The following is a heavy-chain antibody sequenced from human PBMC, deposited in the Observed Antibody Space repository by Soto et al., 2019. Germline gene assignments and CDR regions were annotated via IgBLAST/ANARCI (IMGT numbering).Heavy chain of an antibody. V-gene: IGHV1-3*01. J-gene: IGHJ5*02. D-gene: IGHD2-2*01. Sequence: QVQLVQSGAEVKKPEASVKVSCKASGYTFTSYAMHWVRQAPGQRLEWMGWINAGNGNTKYSQKFQGRVTITRDTSASTAYMELSSLRSEDTAVYYCARDATQVVPAAMYNWFDPWGQGTLVTVSS. CDR2: INAGNGNT. CDR1: GYTFTSYA. CDR3: ARDATQVVPAAMYNWFDP.